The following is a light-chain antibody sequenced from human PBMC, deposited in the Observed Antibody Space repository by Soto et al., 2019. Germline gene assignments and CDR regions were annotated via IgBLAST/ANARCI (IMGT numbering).Light chain of an antibody. Sequence: IVLTQSPGTLSLSPAERATLSCRTSQSVNSRYLAWYQQRPGQAPRLLIYGASTRPTGIPDRFSGSGSGTDFTLTISSLQPEDVATYYCQKYNSAPLTFGGGTKVDIK. CDR2: GAS. V-gene: IGKV3-20*01. J-gene: IGKJ4*01. CDR1: QSVNSRY. CDR3: QKYNSAPLT.